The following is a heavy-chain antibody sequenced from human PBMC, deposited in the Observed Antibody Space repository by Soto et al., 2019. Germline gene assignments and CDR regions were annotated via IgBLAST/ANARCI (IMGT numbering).Heavy chain of an antibody. CDR2: IYYSGST. Sequence: SETLSLTCTVSGGSISSYFWSWIRQPPGKGLEWIGYIYYSGSTNYNPSLKGRVTISVDTSKNQFSLKLSSVTAADTAVYYCARGPKLEGAMGTHYYYGMDVWGQGTTVTVSS. D-gene: IGHD1-1*01. CDR1: GGSISSYF. J-gene: IGHJ6*02. CDR3: ARGPKLEGAMGTHYYYGMDV. V-gene: IGHV4-59*01.